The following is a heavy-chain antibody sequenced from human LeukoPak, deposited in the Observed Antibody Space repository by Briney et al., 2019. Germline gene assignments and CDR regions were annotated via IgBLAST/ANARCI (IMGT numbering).Heavy chain of an antibody. J-gene: IGHJ4*02. D-gene: IGHD2-8*01. Sequence: GGSLRLSCAASGFTFSSYGMHWVRQAPGKGLGWVALISYDGSNKYYADSVKGRFTISRDNSKNTLYLQMNSLRAEDTAVYYCAKDGHCTNGVCYGYFDYWGQGTLVTVSS. CDR3: AKDGHCTNGVCYGYFDY. CDR1: GFTFSSYG. CDR2: ISYDGSNK. V-gene: IGHV3-30*18.